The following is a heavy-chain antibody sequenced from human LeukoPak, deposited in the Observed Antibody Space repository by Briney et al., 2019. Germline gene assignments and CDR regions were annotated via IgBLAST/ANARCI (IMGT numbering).Heavy chain of an antibody. CDR3: ARSITIFGVVIDNWFDP. J-gene: IGHJ5*02. CDR1: GGTFSSYA. D-gene: IGHD3-3*01. V-gene: IGHV1-69*05. Sequence: ASVKVSCKASGGTFSSYAISWVRQAPGQGLEWMGGIIPIFGTANYALKFQGRVTITTDESTSTAYMELSSLRSENTAVYYCARSITIFGVVIDNWFDPWGQGTLVTVSS. CDR2: IIPIFGTA.